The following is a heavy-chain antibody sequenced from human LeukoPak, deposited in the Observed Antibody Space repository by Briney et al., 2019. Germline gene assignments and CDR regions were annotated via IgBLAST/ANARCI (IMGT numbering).Heavy chain of an antibody. CDR1: GYTFTSYG. CDR2: ISAYNGNT. CDR3: ASSRDYYHGSGSHPNDY. V-gene: IGHV1-18*04. Sequence: ASVKVSCKASGYTFTSYGISWVRQAPGQGLEWMGWISAYNGNTNYAQKLQGRVTMTTDTSTSTAYMELRSLRPDDTAVYYCASSRDYYHGSGSHPNDYWGQGTLVTVSS. D-gene: IGHD3-10*01. J-gene: IGHJ4*02.